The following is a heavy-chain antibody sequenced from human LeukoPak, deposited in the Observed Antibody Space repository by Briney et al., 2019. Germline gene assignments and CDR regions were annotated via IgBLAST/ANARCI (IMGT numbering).Heavy chain of an antibody. CDR2: IHYSGST. V-gene: IGHV4-39*01. Sequence: SETLSLTCTVSGGSIIINKYYWGWIRQPPGKGLEWIGSIHYSGSTYYNPSLKSRVTISVDTSKNQFSLKLSSVTAADTAVYYCAQNIVVVPAAIPNWFDPWGQGTLVTVSS. CDR1: GGSIIINKYY. CDR3: AQNIVVVPAAIPNWFDP. J-gene: IGHJ5*02. D-gene: IGHD2-2*01.